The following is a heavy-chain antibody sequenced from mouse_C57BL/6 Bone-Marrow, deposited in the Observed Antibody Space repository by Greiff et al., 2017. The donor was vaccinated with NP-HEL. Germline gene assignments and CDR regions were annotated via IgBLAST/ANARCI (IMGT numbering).Heavy chain of an antibody. J-gene: IGHJ1*03. D-gene: IGHD1-1*01. CDR2: ISDGGSYT. CDR1: GFTFSSYA. V-gene: IGHV5-4*01. Sequence: EVKVVESGGGLVKPGGSLKLSCAASGFTFSSYAMSWVRQTPEKRLEWVATISDGGSYTYYPDNVKGRFTISRDNAKNNLYLQMSHLKSEDTAMYYCARDITTVVVWYFDVWGTGTTVTVSS. CDR3: ARDITTVVVWYFDV.